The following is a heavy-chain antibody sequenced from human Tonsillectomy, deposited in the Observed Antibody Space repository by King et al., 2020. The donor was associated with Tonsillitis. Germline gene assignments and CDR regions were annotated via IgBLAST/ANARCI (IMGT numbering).Heavy chain of an antibody. CDR3: SKRPAAVSQYYHMDV. CDR1: GGSISSRNW. V-gene: IGHV4-4*02. Sequence: VQLQESGPGLLKPSGTLSLTCAVSGGSISSRNWWGWVRQPPGKGLEWIGEIYQSGTTHYNPSLKIRVTISVDKSKNQFSLNLTSVTAADTAVYYCSKRPAAVSQYYHMDVWGKGTTVTVSS. CDR2: IYQSGTT. D-gene: IGHD2-2*01. J-gene: IGHJ6*03.